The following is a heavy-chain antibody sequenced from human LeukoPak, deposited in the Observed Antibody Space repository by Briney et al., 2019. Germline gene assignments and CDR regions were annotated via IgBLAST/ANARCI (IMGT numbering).Heavy chain of an antibody. Sequence: ASVKVSCKASGYTFTSYGISWVRQAPGQGLEWMGGIIPIFGTANYAQKFQGRVTMTRDTSTSTVYMELSSLRSEDTAVYYCARDQAARPLGYWGQGTLVTVFS. D-gene: IGHD6-6*01. V-gene: IGHV1-69*05. CDR2: IIPIFGTA. J-gene: IGHJ4*02. CDR3: ARDQAARPLGY. CDR1: GYTFTSYG.